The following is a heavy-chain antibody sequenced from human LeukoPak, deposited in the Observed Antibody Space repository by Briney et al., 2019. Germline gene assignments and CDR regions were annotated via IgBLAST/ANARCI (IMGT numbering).Heavy chain of an antibody. CDR2: IYYSGST. CDR3: ARAWQLGTFDY. Sequence: KPSETLSLTCTVSGGSISSYYWSCIRQPPGKGLEWIGYIYYSGSTNYNPSLKSRVTISVDTSKNQFSLKLSSVTAADTAVYYCARAWQLGTFDYWGQGTLVTVSS. CDR1: GGSISSYY. J-gene: IGHJ4*02. V-gene: IGHV4-59*01. D-gene: IGHD6-13*01.